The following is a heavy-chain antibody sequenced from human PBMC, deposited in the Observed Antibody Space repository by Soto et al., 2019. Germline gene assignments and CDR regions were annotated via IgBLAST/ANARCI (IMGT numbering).Heavy chain of an antibody. CDR2: IYYSGST. V-gene: IGHV4-39*01. D-gene: IGHD4-17*01. CDR1: GGSISSSSYY. Sequence: PSETLSLTCTVSGGSISSSSYYWGWIRQPPGKGLEWIGSIYYSGSTYYNPSLKSRVTISVDTSKNQFSLKLSSVTAADTAVYYCASHDYGDYLIDYWGQGTLVTVSS. J-gene: IGHJ4*02. CDR3: ASHDYGDYLIDY.